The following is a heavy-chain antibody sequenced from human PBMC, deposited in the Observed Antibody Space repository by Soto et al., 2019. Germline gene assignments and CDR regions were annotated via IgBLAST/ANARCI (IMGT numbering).Heavy chain of an antibody. CDR3: ARGRYGDY. Sequence: QVHLVQSGAEVKKPGASVKVSCKGSGYALTTYGITWVRQAPGQGLEWMGWISAHNGNTNYAQKLQGRVTVTRDTSTRTAYMELRCRRSDGTAVYYCARGRYGDYWGQGALVTVSS. J-gene: IGHJ4*02. CDR2: ISAHNGNT. CDR1: GYALTTYG. V-gene: IGHV1-18*01. D-gene: IGHD4-17*01.